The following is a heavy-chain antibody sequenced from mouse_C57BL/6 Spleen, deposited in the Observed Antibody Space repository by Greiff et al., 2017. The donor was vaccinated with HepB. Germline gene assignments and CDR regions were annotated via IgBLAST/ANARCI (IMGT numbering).Heavy chain of an antibody. CDR3: ARCSIGSSLYYFDY. J-gene: IGHJ2*01. V-gene: IGHV1-64*01. CDR2: IHPNSGST. Sequence: VKLQQPGAELVKPGASVKLSCKASGYTFTSYWMHWVKQRPGQGLEWIGMIHPNSGSTNYNEKFKSKATLTVDKSSSTAYMQLSSLTSEDSAVYYCARCSIGSSLYYFDYWGQGTTLTVSS. CDR1: GYTFTSYW. D-gene: IGHD1-1*01.